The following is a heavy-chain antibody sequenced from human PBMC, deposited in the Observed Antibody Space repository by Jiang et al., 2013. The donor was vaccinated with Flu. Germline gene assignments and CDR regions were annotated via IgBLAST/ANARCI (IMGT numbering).Heavy chain of an antibody. CDR3: ARESYYFGSGSLASFDY. Sequence: GAEVKKPGASVKVSCKASGYTFTSYAMHWVRQAPGQRLEWMGWINAGNGNTKYSQKFQGRVTISRDTSASTAYMELSSLRSEDTAVYYCARESYYFGSGSLASFDYWGQGTLVTVSS. CDR2: INAGNGNT. J-gene: IGHJ4*02. CDR1: GYTFTSYA. V-gene: IGHV1-3*01. D-gene: IGHD3-10*01.